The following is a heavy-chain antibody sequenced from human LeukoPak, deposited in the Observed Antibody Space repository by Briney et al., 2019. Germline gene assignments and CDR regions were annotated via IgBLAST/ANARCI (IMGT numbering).Heavy chain of an antibody. CDR2: MLDTVTT. Sequence: PSETLSLTCAVSGASMNTHYWSWIRQPPGKGLEWTGYMLDTVTTKDNPSLKSRFTLSADTSKNQFSLRLTSVTAADTAVYYCATIKRGNIFGYFDFWGQGIPVTASS. D-gene: IGHD5-18*01. V-gene: IGHV4-59*11. CDR1: GASMNTHY. J-gene: IGHJ4*02. CDR3: ATIKRGNIFGYFDF.